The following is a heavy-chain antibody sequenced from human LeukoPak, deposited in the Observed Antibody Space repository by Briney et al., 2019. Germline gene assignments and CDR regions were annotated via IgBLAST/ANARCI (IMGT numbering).Heavy chain of an antibody. CDR1: GFTFSSYG. Sequence: AGRSLRLSCAASGFTFSSYGMHWVRQAPGKGLEWVAVISYDGSNKYYADSVKDRFTISRDNSKNTLYLQMNSLRAEDTAVYYCAKDMGMEQWQANYFDYWGQGTLVTVSS. V-gene: IGHV3-30*18. CDR3: AKDMGMEQWQANYFDY. J-gene: IGHJ4*02. CDR2: ISYDGSNK. D-gene: IGHD6-19*01.